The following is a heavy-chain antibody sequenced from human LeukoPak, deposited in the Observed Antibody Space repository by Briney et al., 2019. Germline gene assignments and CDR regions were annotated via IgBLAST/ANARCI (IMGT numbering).Heavy chain of an antibody. V-gene: IGHV4-59*01. D-gene: IGHD1-7*01. CDR1: GVSISIYY. Sequence: AETLSLTCTVSGVSISIYYWSWIRQPPGKGLEWIGYIYNSGSTSYDPSLKSRATISADTSKNQFSLKLSSVTAADTAVYYCVRDRELNYWGQGTLVTVSS. J-gene: IGHJ4*02. CDR2: IYNSGST. CDR3: VRDRELNY.